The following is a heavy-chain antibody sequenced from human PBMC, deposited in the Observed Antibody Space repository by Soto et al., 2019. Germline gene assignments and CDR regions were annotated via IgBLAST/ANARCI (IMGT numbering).Heavy chain of an antibody. V-gene: IGHV1-69*08. Sequence: QVQLVQSGAEVKKPGSSVKVSCKASGGTFSSYTISWVRQAPGQGLEWMGRIIPILGIANYAQKFQGRVTITADKSTSTAYMELSSLRSEDTAVYYCARDPSYYYDREPGYWGQGTLVTVSS. CDR1: GGTFSSYT. J-gene: IGHJ4*02. CDR2: IIPILGIA. CDR3: ARDPSYYYDREPGY. D-gene: IGHD3-22*01.